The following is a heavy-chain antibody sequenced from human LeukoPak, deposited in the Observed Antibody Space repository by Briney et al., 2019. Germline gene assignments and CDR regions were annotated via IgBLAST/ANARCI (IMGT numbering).Heavy chain of an antibody. Sequence: GGSLRLSCAASGFTFSSYWMSWVRQAPGKGLEWVANMKLDGSEEYYVDSVKGRFTISSDNAKNSLYLQMNSLRVDDTVVYYCARWARYCSSGSCYSWFDPWGQGTLVTVSS. D-gene: IGHD2-15*01. J-gene: IGHJ5*02. V-gene: IGHV3-7*01. CDR1: GFTFSSYW. CDR2: MKLDGSEE. CDR3: ARWARYCSSGSCYSWFDP.